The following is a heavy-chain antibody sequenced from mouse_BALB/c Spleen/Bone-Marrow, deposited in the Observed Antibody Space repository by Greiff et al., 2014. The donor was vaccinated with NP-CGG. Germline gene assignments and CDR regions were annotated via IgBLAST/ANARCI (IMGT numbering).Heavy chain of an antibody. CDR1: GFTFSSFG. D-gene: IGHD2-10*02. V-gene: IGHV5-17*02. CDR3: ARSGYGDYYAMDY. J-gene: IGHJ4*01. Sequence: EVKLMESGGGLVQPGGSRKLSCAASGFTFSSFGIHWARQAPEKGLEWVAYISSGSSTIYYADTVKGRFTISRDNPKNTLFLQMTSLRSEDTAMYYCARSGYGDYYAMDYWGQGTSVTVSS. CDR2: ISSGSSTI.